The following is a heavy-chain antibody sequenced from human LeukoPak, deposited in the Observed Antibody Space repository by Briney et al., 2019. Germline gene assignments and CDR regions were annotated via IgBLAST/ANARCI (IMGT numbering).Heavy chain of an antibody. CDR2: IYYSGTT. D-gene: IGHD3-3*02. V-gene: IGHV4-59*01. Sequence: SETLSLTCTVSVGSISSYYWSWIRQPPGKGLECIGYIYYSGTTNYNPSLKSRVTISVDTSKNQFSLKLRSVTAADTAVYYCARAVIPSIFGVVIWFDPWGQGTLATVSS. CDR1: VGSISSYY. CDR3: ARAVIPSIFGVVIWFDP. J-gene: IGHJ5*02.